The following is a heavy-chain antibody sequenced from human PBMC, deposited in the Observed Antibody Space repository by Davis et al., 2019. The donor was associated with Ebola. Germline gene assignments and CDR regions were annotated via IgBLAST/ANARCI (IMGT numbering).Heavy chain of an antibody. Sequence: PSETLSLTCTVSGGSISSYYWSWIRQAPGKGLEWIGSMYYSGGTYYNPSLKSRLTISVDTSKNQFSLKLSSVTAADTAVYYCARDRSVPAAIRYDAFDIWGQGTMVTVSS. CDR3: ARDRSVPAAIRYDAFDI. CDR1: GGSISSYY. V-gene: IGHV4-59*12. J-gene: IGHJ3*02. CDR2: MYYSGGT. D-gene: IGHD2-2*02.